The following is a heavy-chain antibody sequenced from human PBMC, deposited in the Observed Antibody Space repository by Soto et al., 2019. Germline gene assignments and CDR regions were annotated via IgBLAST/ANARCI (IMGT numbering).Heavy chain of an antibody. CDR1: GFTFSSYA. V-gene: IGHV3-30-3*01. CDR2: ISYDGINK. CDR3: RVLLKSTMVREDPYYYGMDV. D-gene: IGHD3-10*01. J-gene: IGHJ6*02. Sequence: QVQLVESGGGVVQPGRSLRLSCAASGFTFSSYAMHWVRQAPGKGLEWVAVISYDGINKYYADSVKGRFTISRDNSKNTQYLQMNSLIHEDTAVYYCRVLLKSTMVREDPYYYGMDVWGQGTTVTVSS.